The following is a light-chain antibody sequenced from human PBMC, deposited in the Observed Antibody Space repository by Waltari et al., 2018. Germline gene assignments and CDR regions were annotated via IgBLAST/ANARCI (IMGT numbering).Light chain of an antibody. V-gene: IGLV1-44*01. J-gene: IGLJ2*01. Sequence: QSLLTQPPPASGTPGQTVSIACSGGSSNIAHNPLNWYQQLPGMAPKLLINGNNQRPSGVPDRFSGSKSGTSASLAISGLQSEDEADYYCAAWDDSLYGRVFGGGTKLTVL. CDR1: SSNIAHNP. CDR3: AAWDDSLYGRV. CDR2: GNN.